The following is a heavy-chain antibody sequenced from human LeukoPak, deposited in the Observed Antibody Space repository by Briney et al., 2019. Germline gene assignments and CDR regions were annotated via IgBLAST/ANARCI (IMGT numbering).Heavy chain of an antibody. CDR2: IYYTEST. CDR1: GGSISSYY. CDR3: ARDRRESTKPNDAFDI. Sequence: SETLSLTCSVSGGSISSYYWSWIRQSPGKGLEWIGYIYYTESTNYNPSLESRVTISVDTSKKQLSLKLSSVTAADTAVYYCARDRRESTKPNDAFDIWGQGTMVTVSS. D-gene: IGHD1-1*01. V-gene: IGHV4-59*01. J-gene: IGHJ3*02.